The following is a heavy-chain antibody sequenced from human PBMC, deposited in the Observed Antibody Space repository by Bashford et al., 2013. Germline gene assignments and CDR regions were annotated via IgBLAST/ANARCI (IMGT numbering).Heavy chain of an antibody. D-gene: IGHD3-22*01. Sequence: WVRQAPGQGLEWMGMISNFGGSTNYAQNFQGRVNMTRDTSTTTVYMDLTSLTSDDTAVYYCARDGLPEDYDSSGLIGFWGQGTLITVS. CDR2: ISNFGGST. J-gene: IGHJ4*02. CDR3: ARDGLPEDYDSSGLIGF. V-gene: IGHV1-46*01.